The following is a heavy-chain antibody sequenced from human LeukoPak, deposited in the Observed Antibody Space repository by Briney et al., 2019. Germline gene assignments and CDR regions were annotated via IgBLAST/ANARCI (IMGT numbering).Heavy chain of an antibody. J-gene: IGHJ4*02. CDR1: GNYW. D-gene: IGHD1-26*01. CDR3: VRDLGGRSGH. Sequence: PGGSLRLSCAASGNYWMHWVRQAPGKGLVWVSRINEDGSTTSYADSVKGRSTIFRDNAKNTLYLQVNSLRAEDTAVYYCVRDLGGRSGHWGQGTLVTVSS. V-gene: IGHV3-74*01. CDR2: INEDGSTT.